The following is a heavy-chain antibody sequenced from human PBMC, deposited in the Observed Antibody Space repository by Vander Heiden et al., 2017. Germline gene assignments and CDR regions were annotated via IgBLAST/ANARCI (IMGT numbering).Heavy chain of an antibody. D-gene: IGHD6-6*01. CDR1: GFTFTAYN. CDR2: VHPNTGDT. CDR3: ARTYTSSSACLEP. Sequence: QVQLVHSGAEVKTPGASVKVSCKASGFTFTAYNMHWVRQAPGQGLEWMGWVHPNTGDTNYAQKFQGRVTMTRDTSINTVYMELSSLKSDDTAVYFCARTYTSSSACLEPWGQGTLVTVSS. J-gene: IGHJ5*02. V-gene: IGHV1-2*02.